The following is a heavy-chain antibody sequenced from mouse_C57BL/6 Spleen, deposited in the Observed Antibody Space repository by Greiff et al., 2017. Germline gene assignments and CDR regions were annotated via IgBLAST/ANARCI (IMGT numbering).Heavy chain of an antibody. CDR2: IDPSDSYT. V-gene: IGHV1-50*01. J-gene: IGHJ2*01. Sequence: VQLQQPGAELVKPGASVKLSCKASGYTFTSYWMPWVKQRPGQGLEWIGEIDPSDSYTNYNQKFKGKATLTVDTSSSTAYMQLSSLTSEDSAVYYCARPLFDYWGQGTTLTVSS. CDR1: GYTFTSYW. CDR3: ARPLFDY.